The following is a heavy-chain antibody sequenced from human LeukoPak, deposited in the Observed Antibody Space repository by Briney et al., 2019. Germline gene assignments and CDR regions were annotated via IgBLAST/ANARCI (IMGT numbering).Heavy chain of an antibody. CDR3: ARGTRDGYNPEYYFDY. CDR1: GYTFTSYY. Sequence: ASVKVSCKASGYTFTSYYMHWVRQAPGQGLEWMGIFNPSGGSTSYAQKFQGRVTMTRDTSTSTVYMELSSLRSEDTAVYYCARGTRDGYNPEYYFDYWGQGTLVTVSS. CDR2: FNPSGGST. J-gene: IGHJ4*02. D-gene: IGHD5-24*01. V-gene: IGHV1-46*01.